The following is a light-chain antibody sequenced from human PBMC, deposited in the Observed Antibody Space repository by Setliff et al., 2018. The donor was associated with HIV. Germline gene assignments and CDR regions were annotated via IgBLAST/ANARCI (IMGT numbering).Light chain of an antibody. CDR3: CSYRSGNTLV. J-gene: IGLJ1*01. CDR2: EVS. CDR1: SSDVGGYNL. V-gene: IGLV2-23*02. Sequence: QSVLTQPASVSGSPGQSITISCTGTSSDVGGYNLVSWYQQYPGKAPKLLIFEVSNRPSGVSNRFSGSKSGNTASLTISGLQAEDEADYYCCSYRSGNTLVFGTGTKVTVL.